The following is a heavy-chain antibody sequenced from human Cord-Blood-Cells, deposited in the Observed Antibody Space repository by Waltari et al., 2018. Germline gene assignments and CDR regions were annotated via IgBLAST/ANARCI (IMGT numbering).Heavy chain of an antibody. V-gene: IGHV3-73*02. Sequence: EVQLVESGGGLVQPGGSLKLSCAASGFTSSGSAMHWVRKASGKGLEWVGRIRSKANSYATAYAASVKGRFTISRDDSKNTAYLQMNSLKTEDTAVYYCTRQGSSSSDYWGQGTLVTVSS. CDR3: TRQGSSSSDY. D-gene: IGHD6-6*01. J-gene: IGHJ4*02. CDR2: IRSKANSYAT. CDR1: GFTSSGSA.